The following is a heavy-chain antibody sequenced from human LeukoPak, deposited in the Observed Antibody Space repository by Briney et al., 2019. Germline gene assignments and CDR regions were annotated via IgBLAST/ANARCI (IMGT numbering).Heavy chain of an antibody. CDR2: ISYAGNNE. J-gene: IGHJ4*02. CDR1: GLTFSSYG. Sequence: PGGSLRLSCAASGLTFSSYGMHWVRQAPGKGLEWVAVISYAGNNEDYEGSVKGRLTISRDNSKNTLYLQMNSLRAEDTAVYYCARDQDVAAAGTWGSLDYWGQGTLVTVSS. V-gene: IGHV3-30*03. D-gene: IGHD6-13*01. CDR3: ARDQDVAAAGTWGSLDY.